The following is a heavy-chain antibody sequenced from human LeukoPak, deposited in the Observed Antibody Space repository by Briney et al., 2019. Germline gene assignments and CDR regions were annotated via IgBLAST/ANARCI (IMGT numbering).Heavy chain of an antibody. CDR1: GFTFCDHY. CDR2: TKSKVNSYTT. Sequence: PGGSLRLSCAASGFTFCDHYMDWVREAPGKGVEWVGRTKSKVNSYTTQYAASAKGRFTISRDDSKNSLYLQMNSLKTEDTAVYYCARLTYYYDSSGYFYFDYWGQGTLVTVSS. V-gene: IGHV3-72*01. CDR3: ARLTYYYDSSGYFYFDY. J-gene: IGHJ4*02. D-gene: IGHD3-22*01.